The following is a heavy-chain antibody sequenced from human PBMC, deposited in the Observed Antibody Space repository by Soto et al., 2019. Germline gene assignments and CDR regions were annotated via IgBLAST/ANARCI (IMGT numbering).Heavy chain of an antibody. CDR2: VHYSGIT. CDR1: GASVSGGTYY. CDR3: ARRAHGYPTNWFDP. J-gene: IGHJ5*02. V-gene: IGHV4-39*01. Sequence: QLQLQESGPGLMKPSETLSLACSVSGASVSGGTYYWGWIRQPPGKGLEWVGDVHYSGITHYNPSLMSRATISVDTSHNQFSLKLSSVTAADTAVYYCARRAHGYPTNWFDPWGQGTLVIVSS. D-gene: IGHD3-22*01.